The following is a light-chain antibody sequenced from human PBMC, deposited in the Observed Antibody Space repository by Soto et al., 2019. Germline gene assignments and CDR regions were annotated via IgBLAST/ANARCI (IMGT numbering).Light chain of an antibody. CDR1: QSVSSSY. V-gene: IGKV3-20*01. CDR2: GAS. J-gene: IGKJ2*01. Sequence: EIVLTQSPGTLSLSPGERATLSCRASQSVSSSYLAWYQQKPGQAPRLLIYGASSRATGTPDRFSGSGSGTDFTLTISRLEPEDFAVYYCHQYGSSPYTFGQGTKLEIK. CDR3: HQYGSSPYT.